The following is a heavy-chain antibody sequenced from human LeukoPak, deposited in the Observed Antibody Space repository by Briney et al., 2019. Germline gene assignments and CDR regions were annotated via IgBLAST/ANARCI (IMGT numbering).Heavy chain of an antibody. CDR3: ARGYYDYVWGSYRYKAFDI. CDR1: GYTFTSYG. V-gene: IGHV1-18*01. CDR2: ISAYNGNT. D-gene: IGHD3-16*02. Sequence: GASVKVSCKASGYTFTSYGISWVRQAPGQGLEWMGWISAYNGNTNYAQKLQGRVTMTRNTSISTAYMELSSLRSEDTAVYYCARGYYDYVWGSYRYKAFDIWGQGTMVTVSS. J-gene: IGHJ3*02.